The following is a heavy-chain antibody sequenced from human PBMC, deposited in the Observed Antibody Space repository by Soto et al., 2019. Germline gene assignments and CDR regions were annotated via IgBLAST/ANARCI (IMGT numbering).Heavy chain of an antibody. V-gene: IGHV6-1*01. CDR3: ARDTEFYDSGGNYYSRPFDY. J-gene: IGHJ4*01. CDR1: GDSVSSNSAA. D-gene: IGHD3-22*01. CDR2: TYYRSKWYN. Sequence: PSQTLSLTCAISGDSVSSNSAAWNWIRQSPSRGLEWLGRTYYRSKWYNDYAVSVRSRITIKPDTSKNQFSLQLKSVNPEDTAVYFCARDTEFYDSGGNYYSRPFDYWGQGTLVTISS.